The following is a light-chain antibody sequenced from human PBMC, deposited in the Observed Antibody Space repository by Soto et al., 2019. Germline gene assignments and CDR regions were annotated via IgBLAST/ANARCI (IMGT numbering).Light chain of an antibody. V-gene: IGKV3-15*01. Sequence: VGMPQSPATLSVSPGERATLSGRASQSININLAWYQQKPGQAPRLLIYGASTRATGLPARFSGSGSGTEFTLIISSLQSEDSAVYYCQQYDNWPITFGQGTRLE. CDR3: QQYDNWPIT. CDR2: GAS. CDR1: QSININ. J-gene: IGKJ5*01.